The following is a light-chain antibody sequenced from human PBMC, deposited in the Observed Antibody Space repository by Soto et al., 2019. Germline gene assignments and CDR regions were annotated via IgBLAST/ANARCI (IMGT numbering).Light chain of an antibody. Sequence: DIQMTQSPSSLSASVGDRVTITCRASQGIRTDLGWYQQKPGKAPKRLIYSASSLQSGVPSRFSGSGSGTEFTLTISSLQPEDFATYFCLQHNTYPYAFGQGTKLDIK. CDR3: LQHNTYPYA. CDR1: QGIRTD. V-gene: IGKV1-17*01. J-gene: IGKJ2*01. CDR2: SAS.